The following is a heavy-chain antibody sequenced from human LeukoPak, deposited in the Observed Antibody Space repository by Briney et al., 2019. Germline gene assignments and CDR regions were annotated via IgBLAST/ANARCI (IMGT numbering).Heavy chain of an antibody. D-gene: IGHD4-17*01. CDR2: INAGNGNT. Sequence: ASVKVSCKASGYTFTNYAVNWLRQAPGQRLEWMGWINAGNGNTKYSQKFQGRVTITRDTSASTAYMELSSLRSEDTAVYYCARWAYGDYRYFDYWGQGTLVTVSS. CDR1: GYTFTNYA. CDR3: ARWAYGDYRYFDY. J-gene: IGHJ4*02. V-gene: IGHV1-3*01.